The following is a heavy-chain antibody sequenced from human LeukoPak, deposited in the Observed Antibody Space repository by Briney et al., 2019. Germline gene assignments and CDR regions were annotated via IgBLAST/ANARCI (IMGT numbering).Heavy chain of an antibody. D-gene: IGHD2-2*01. J-gene: IGHJ6*03. CDR1: GGTFSSYA. Sequence: SVKVSCKASGGTFSSYAISWVRQAPGQGLEWMGGIIPIFSTANYAQKFQGRVTITTDESTSTAYMELSSLRSGDTAVYYRASGVVPAAIPSYYYMDVWGKGTTVTVSS. CDR3: ASGVVPAAIPSYYYMDV. V-gene: IGHV1-69*05. CDR2: IIPIFSTA.